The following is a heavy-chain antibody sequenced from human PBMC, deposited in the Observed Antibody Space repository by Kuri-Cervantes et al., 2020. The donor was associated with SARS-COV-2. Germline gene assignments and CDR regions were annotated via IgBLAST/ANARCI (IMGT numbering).Heavy chain of an antibody. CDR1: GFTFSSYA. CDR2: ISGSGGST. Sequence: GESLKISCAASGFTFSSYAMSWVRQAPGKGLEWVSAISGSGGSTYYADSVKGRFTISRDNSKNTLYLQMNSLRAEDTAVYYCARDYYYDSSGYYYRFDYWGQGTLVTVSS. V-gene: IGHV3-23*01. J-gene: IGHJ4*02. D-gene: IGHD3-22*01. CDR3: ARDYYYDSSGYYYRFDY.